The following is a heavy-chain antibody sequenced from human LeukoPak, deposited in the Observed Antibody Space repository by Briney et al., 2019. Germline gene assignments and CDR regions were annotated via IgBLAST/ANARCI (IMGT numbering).Heavy chain of an antibody. CDR3: ARLSIFGVVPSYYYYGMDV. V-gene: IGHV4-39*01. D-gene: IGHD3-3*01. CDR1: GGSISSSSYY. J-gene: IGHJ6*02. CDR2: IYYSGST. Sequence: SETLSLTCTVSGGSISSSSYYWGWIRQPPGKGLEWTGSIYYSGSTYYNPSLKSRVTVSVDTSKNQFSLKLSSVTAADTAVYYCARLSIFGVVPSYYYYGMDVWGQGTTVTVSS.